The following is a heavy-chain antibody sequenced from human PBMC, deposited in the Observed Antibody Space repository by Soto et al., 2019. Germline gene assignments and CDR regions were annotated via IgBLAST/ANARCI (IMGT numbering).Heavy chain of an antibody. CDR2: INPNSGGT. V-gene: IGHV1-2*02. J-gene: IGHJ4*02. D-gene: IGHD3-16*01. Sequence: ASVKVSCKASGYTFTGYYMHWVRQAPGQGLEWMGWINPNSGGTNYAQKFQGGVTMTRDTSISTAYMELSRLRSDDTAVYYCARDLMITFGGVIPLYYFDYWGQGTLVTVSS. CDR1: GYTFTGYY. CDR3: ARDLMITFGGVIPLYYFDY.